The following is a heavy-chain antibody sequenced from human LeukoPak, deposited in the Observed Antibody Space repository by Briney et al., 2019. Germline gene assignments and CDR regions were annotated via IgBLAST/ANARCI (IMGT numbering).Heavy chain of an antibody. CDR3: ARTDEVVSEAFDI. CDR2: INTNTGNP. Sequence: ASVKVSCKASGYTFTTYAMNWVRQAPGQGLEWMGWINTNTGNPTYAQGFTGRFVFSLDTSVSTAYLQICSLKAEDTAMYYCARTDEVVSEAFDIWGQGTMVTVSS. J-gene: IGHJ3*02. CDR1: GYTFTTYA. D-gene: IGHD3-22*01. V-gene: IGHV7-4-1*01.